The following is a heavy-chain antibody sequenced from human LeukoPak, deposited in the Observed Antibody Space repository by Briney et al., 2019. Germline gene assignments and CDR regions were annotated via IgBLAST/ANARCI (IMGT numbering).Heavy chain of an antibody. Sequence: SETLSLTCTVSGGSISSSSYYWGWIRQPPGKGLEWIGSIYYSGSTHYNPSLKSRVTISVDTSKNQFSLKLGSVTAADTAVYYCASQGSSRVLGAFDIWGQGTMVTVSS. D-gene: IGHD2-8*01. CDR3: ASQGSSRVLGAFDI. CDR1: GGSISSSSYY. J-gene: IGHJ3*02. V-gene: IGHV4-39*01. CDR2: IYYSGST.